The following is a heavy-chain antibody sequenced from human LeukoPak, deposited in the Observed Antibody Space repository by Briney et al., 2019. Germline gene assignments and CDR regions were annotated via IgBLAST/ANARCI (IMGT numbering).Heavy chain of an antibody. D-gene: IGHD3-10*01. Sequence: GASVTASCRASGYAFTSHWMHWVRQAPGQGLEWMGVINPTGTGATYAQKFQGRATLTRDTSTSTDYMELSSLRSEDTAIYYCARDHSRTEGGISFWWFDPWGQGTLVTVSS. CDR3: ARDHSRTEGGISFWWFDP. CDR1: GYAFTSHW. J-gene: IGHJ5*02. V-gene: IGHV1-46*01. CDR2: INPTGTGA.